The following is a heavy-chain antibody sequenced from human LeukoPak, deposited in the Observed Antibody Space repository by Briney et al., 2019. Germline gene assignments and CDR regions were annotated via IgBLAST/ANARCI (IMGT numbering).Heavy chain of an antibody. CDR3: ARLNTRGYSYGYGY. D-gene: IGHD5-18*01. CDR2: IYHSGST. V-gene: IGHV4-38-2*02. J-gene: IGHJ4*02. Sequence: SETLSLTCTVSGYSISSGYYWGWIRQPPGKGLEWIGSIYHSGSTYYNPSLKSRVTISVDTSKNQFSLKLSSVTAADTAVYYCARLNTRGYSYGYGYWGQGTLATVSS. CDR1: GYSISSGYY.